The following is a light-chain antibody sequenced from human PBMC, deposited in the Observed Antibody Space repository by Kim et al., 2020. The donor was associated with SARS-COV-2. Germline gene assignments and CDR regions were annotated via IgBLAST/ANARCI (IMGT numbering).Light chain of an antibody. CDR3: LQYNTYPWT. J-gene: IGKJ1*01. V-gene: IGKV1-6*02. CDR2: GAS. CDR1: QGIRNT. Sequence: AIQMTQSPSTLPASVGDRVTITCRASQGIRNTLGWYQQIPGKVPKVLISGASNLQSGVPSRFSGSGSGTDFTLTINSLQPEDFATYYCLQYNTYPWTFGQGTKVDIK.